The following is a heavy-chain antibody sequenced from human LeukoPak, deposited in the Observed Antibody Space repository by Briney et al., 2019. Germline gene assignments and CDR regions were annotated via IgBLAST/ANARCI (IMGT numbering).Heavy chain of an antibody. CDR3: ARGWGSGYYYWYFDL. CDR1: GGSISSYY. J-gene: IGHJ2*01. Sequence: PSETLSLTCTVSGGSISSYYWSWIRQPPGKGLEWIGYIYYSGSTNYNPSLKSRVTISVDTSKNQFSLKLSSVTAADTAVYYCARGWGSGYYYWYFDLWGRGTLVTVSS. D-gene: IGHD3-22*01. CDR2: IYYSGST. V-gene: IGHV4-59*01.